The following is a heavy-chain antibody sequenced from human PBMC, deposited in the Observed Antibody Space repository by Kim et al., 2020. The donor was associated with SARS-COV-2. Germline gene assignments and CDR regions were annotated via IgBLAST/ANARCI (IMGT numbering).Heavy chain of an antibody. CDR3: AKLIAAGSAY. D-gene: IGHD6-13*01. J-gene: IGHJ4*02. Sequence: GGFLRLSCAASGFTFSNFGMSWVRQAPGRGLEWVSSIGGSGETTYYADSVKGRFTLSRDNSKNTLYLQMNSLRVEDTALYYCAKLIAAGSAYWGQGTLVTVSS. V-gene: IGHV3-23*01. CDR1: GFTFSNFG. CDR2: IGGSGETT.